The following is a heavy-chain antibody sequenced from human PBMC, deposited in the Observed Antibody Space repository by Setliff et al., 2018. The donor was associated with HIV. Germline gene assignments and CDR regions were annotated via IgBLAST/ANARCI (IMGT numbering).Heavy chain of an antibody. V-gene: IGHV4-61*02. CDR1: GVSINSGNYY. Sequence: PSETLSLTCTVSGVSINSGNYYWGWIRQPAGKGLEWIGRIYTSGSTNYNPSLKSRLTISLDTSKNHVSLRLSSVTAADTGVYYCARHRDPPGTSWIYYYYMDLWGEGTTVTVSS. CDR3: ARHRDPPGTSWIYYYYMDL. CDR2: IYTSGST. J-gene: IGHJ6*03. D-gene: IGHD6-13*01.